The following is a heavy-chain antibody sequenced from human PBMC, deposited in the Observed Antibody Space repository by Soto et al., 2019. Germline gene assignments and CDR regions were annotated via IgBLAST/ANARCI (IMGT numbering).Heavy chain of an antibody. CDR2: VYHSGST. J-gene: IGHJ4*02. Sequence: QVHLQESGPGLVNASGTLSLTCGVSGCSISTNNWWSWVRQTPGQGLEWIAEVYHSGSTNYNPSLKSRLTISVDQSKNQFSLRLTSVTAADSAVYYCARAKLCNSLSCPHSFDTWGQGTLVSVSS. D-gene: IGHD2-2*01. CDR1: GCSISTNNW. V-gene: IGHV4-4*02. CDR3: ARAKLCNSLSCPHSFDT.